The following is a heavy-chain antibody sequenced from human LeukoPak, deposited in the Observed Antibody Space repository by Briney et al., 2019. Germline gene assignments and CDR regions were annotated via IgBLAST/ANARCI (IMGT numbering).Heavy chain of an antibody. CDR3: ARGGPHCSSTSCYVFANFDY. Sequence: GASVKVSCKASGYTFTGYYMHWVRQAPGQGLEWMGWINPNSGGTNYAQKFQGRVTMTRDTSISTAYMELSRLRSDDTAVYYCARGGPHCSSTSCYVFANFDYWGQGTLVTVSS. CDR1: GYTFTGYY. CDR2: INPNSGGT. D-gene: IGHD2-2*01. V-gene: IGHV1-2*02. J-gene: IGHJ4*02.